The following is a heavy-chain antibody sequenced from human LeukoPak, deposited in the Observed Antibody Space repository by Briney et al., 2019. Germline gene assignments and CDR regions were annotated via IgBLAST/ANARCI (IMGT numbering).Heavy chain of an antibody. D-gene: IGHD3-22*01. CDR2: IYYSGST. Sequence: PSETLSLTCTVSGGSISSYYWSWIRQPPGKGLEWIGYIYYSGSTNYNPSLKSRVTISVDTSKNQFSLKLSSVTAADTAVYYCARDSPDYYDSSGYYHLDYWGQGTLVTVSS. CDR1: GGSISSYY. J-gene: IGHJ4*02. V-gene: IGHV4-59*01. CDR3: ARDSPDYYDSSGYYHLDY.